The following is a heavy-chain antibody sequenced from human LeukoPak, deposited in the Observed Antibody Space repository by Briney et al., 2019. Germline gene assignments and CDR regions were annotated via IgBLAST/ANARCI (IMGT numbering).Heavy chain of an antibody. J-gene: IGHJ3*02. CDR3: ARFKGRGGSSRTSKDAFDI. D-gene: IGHD2-15*01. V-gene: IGHV4-59*06. CDR2: IYYSGST. CDR1: GGSISSYY. Sequence: SETLSLTCTVSGGSISSYYWSWIRQPPGKGLEWIGYIYYSGSTYYNPSLKSRVTISVDTSKNQFSLKLSSVTAADTAVYYCARFKGRGGSSRTSKDAFDIWGQGTMVTVSS.